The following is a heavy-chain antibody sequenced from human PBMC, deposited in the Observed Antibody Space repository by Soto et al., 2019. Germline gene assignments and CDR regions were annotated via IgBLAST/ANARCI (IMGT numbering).Heavy chain of an antibody. J-gene: IGHJ6*02. D-gene: IGHD6-19*01. CDR2: IIPIFGTA. Sequence: QVQLVQSGAEVKKPGSSVKVSCKASGGTFSSYAISWVRQAPGQGLEWMGGIIPIFGTANYAQKFQGRVTITADKSMSPAYMELSSLRSEDTAVYYCARVMTAVAGTIPYYYGMDVWGQGTTVTVSS. CDR1: GGTFSSYA. CDR3: ARVMTAVAGTIPYYYGMDV. V-gene: IGHV1-69*06.